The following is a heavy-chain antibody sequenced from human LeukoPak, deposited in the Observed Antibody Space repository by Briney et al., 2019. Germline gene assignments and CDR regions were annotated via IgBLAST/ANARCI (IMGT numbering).Heavy chain of an antibody. J-gene: IGHJ4*02. Sequence: PGGSRRLSCAVSGFTFSSYEMNWVRQAPGKGLKWVSYISSSGSTIDYADSVKGRFTISRDNARNSLSLHMNSLRAEDTAVYYCAREGMMITFGGPWGYFDYWGQGTLVTVSS. V-gene: IGHV3-48*03. CDR1: GFTFSSYE. D-gene: IGHD3-16*01. CDR2: ISSSGSTI. CDR3: AREGMMITFGGPWGYFDY.